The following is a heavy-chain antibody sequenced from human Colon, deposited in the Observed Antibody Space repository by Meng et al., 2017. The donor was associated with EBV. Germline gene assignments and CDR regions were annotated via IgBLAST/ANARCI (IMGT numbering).Heavy chain of an antibody. CDR3: ARSAMISAWFDP. CDR1: GGSISRGGYY. Sequence: VQLAESGPGLVNPAPTLSRPGAVAGGSISRGGYYWSWTRQPPGNGLEWIGYIYYSGSTYYIPSLKSRVTISVDTAKNQFSLKLSSVTAADTAVYYCARSAMISAWFDPWGQGTLVTVSS. D-gene: IGHD3-22*01. V-gene: IGHV4-30-4*01. CDR2: IYYSGST. J-gene: IGHJ5*02.